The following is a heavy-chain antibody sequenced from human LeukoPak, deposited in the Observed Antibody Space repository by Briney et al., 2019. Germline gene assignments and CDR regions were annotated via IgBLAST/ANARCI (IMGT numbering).Heavy chain of an antibody. V-gene: IGHV1-46*01. CDR2: INPSGGST. D-gene: IGHD5-24*01. CDR3: ARDVSPGPFVMATIY. J-gene: IGHJ4*02. CDR1: GYTFTSYY. Sequence: ASAKVSCKASGYTFTSYYMHWVRQAPGQGPEWMGIINPSGGSTSYAQKFQGRVTMTRDTSTSTVYMELSSLRSEDTAVYYCARDVSPGPFVMATIYWGQGTLVTVSS.